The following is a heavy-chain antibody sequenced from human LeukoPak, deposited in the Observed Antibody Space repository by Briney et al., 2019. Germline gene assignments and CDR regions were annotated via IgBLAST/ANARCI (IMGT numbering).Heavy chain of an antibody. Sequence: SVTVFCKASGGTFSSYAISWVRQAPGQGLEWMGGIIPIFGTANYAQKFQGRVTITADESTSTAYMELSSLRSEDTAVYYCARVSGYNYRGYFDYWGQGTLVTVSS. CDR3: ARVSGYNYRGYFDY. J-gene: IGHJ4*02. CDR1: GGTFSSYA. CDR2: IIPIFGTA. V-gene: IGHV1-69*13. D-gene: IGHD5-24*01.